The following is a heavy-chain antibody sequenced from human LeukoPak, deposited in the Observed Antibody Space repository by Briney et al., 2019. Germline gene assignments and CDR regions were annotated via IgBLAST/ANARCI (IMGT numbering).Heavy chain of an antibody. Sequence: GGSLRLSCAASGFTFSSYAMSWVRQAPGKGLEWVSAISGSGGSTYYADSVKGRFTISRDNSKNTLYLQMNSPRAEDTAVYYCAKYDSSGYPTSDAFDIWGQGTMVTVSS. D-gene: IGHD3-22*01. V-gene: IGHV3-23*01. J-gene: IGHJ3*02. CDR1: GFTFSSYA. CDR3: AKYDSSGYPTSDAFDI. CDR2: ISGSGGST.